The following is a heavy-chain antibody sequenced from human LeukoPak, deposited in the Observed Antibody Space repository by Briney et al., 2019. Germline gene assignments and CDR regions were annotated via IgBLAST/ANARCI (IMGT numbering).Heavy chain of an antibody. CDR3: AKDWSLFDY. Sequence: GGSLRLSCAASGFTFSSYGMHWVRQAPGKGLEWVAVISYDGSNKYYADSVKGRFTISRDNFKNTLYLQMNSLRAEDTAVYYCAKDWSLFDYWGQGTLVTVSS. J-gene: IGHJ4*02. CDR2: ISYDGSNK. V-gene: IGHV3-30*18. CDR1: GFTFSSYG.